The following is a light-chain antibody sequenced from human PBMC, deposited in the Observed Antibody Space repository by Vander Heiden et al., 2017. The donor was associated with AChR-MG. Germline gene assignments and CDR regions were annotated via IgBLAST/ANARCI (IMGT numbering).Light chain of an antibody. CDR3: QQYNHWPAT. V-gene: IGKV3-15*01. J-gene: IGKJ1*01. Sequence: EIVMTQSLATLSVSPGERATLTCRASQSVSSNIAWYQQKPGKAPRLLIYGASTRATGIPARFSGSGSGTEFTLTISSLQSDSFAVYYCQQYNHWPATFGQGTKVEIK. CDR2: GAS. CDR1: QSVSSN.